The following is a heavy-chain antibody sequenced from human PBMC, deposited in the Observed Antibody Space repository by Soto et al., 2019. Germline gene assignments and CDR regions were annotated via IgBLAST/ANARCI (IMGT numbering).Heavy chain of an antibody. D-gene: IGHD4-17*01. V-gene: IGHV1-18*01. Sequence: GASVKVSCKASGYTFTSYGISWVRQAPGQGLEWMGWISAYNGNTNYAQKLQGRVTMTTDTSTSTAYMELRSLRSDDTAVYYCARDHGDYAGHRYYYYYYGMDVWGQGTTVTVSS. CDR1: GYTFTSYG. CDR3: ARDHGDYAGHRYYYYYYGMDV. CDR2: ISAYNGNT. J-gene: IGHJ6*02.